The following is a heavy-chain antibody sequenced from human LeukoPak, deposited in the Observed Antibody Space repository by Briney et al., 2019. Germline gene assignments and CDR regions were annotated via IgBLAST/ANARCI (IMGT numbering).Heavy chain of an antibody. CDR1: GFTFSDYY. Sequence: GGSLRLSCAASGFTFSDYYMSWIRQAPGKGLEWVSCISSSSSYTNYADSVKGRFTISRDNAKNSLYLQMNSLRAEDTAVYYCARAGRYCSSTSCSIPDYWGQGTLVTVSS. J-gene: IGHJ4*02. CDR2: ISSSSSYT. CDR3: ARAGRYCSSTSCSIPDY. V-gene: IGHV3-11*06. D-gene: IGHD2-2*01.